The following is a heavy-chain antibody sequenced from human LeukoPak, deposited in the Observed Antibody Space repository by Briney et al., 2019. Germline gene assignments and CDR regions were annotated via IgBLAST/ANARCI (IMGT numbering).Heavy chain of an antibody. CDR1: GYSFTTYW. V-gene: IGHV5-51*01. D-gene: IGHD5-18*01. Sequence: GESLKISCKGSGYSFTTYWIGWVRQMPGKGLEWMGIIYPGDSDARYGPSFQGQVTISADKSISTAYLQWSSLKASDTAMYYCARCSVQLWFSDYWGQGTLVTVSS. J-gene: IGHJ4*02. CDR2: IYPGDSDA. CDR3: ARCSVQLWFSDY.